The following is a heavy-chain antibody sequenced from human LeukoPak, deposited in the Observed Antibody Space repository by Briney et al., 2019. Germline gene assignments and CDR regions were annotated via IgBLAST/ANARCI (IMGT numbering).Heavy chain of an antibody. V-gene: IGHV3-43*02. CDR2: ISGDGGST. D-gene: IGHD2-15*01. CDR3: AKVSRSVVVAATLFDY. CDR1: GFTFDDYA. Sequence: PGVSLRLSCAASGFTFDDYAMHWVRQAPGKGLEWVSLISGDGGSTYYADSVKGRFTISRDNSKNSLYLQMNSLRTEDTALYYCAKVSRSVVVAATLFDYWGQGTLVTVSS. J-gene: IGHJ4*02.